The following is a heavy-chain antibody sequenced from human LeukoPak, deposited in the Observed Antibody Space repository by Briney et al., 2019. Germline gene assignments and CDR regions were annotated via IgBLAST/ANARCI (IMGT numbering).Heavy chain of an antibody. D-gene: IGHD2-2*01. CDR3: AREVGYQLPIEDPRGPNYYYYGMDV. CDR1: GGSISSSNW. CDR2: IYHSGST. Sequence: SETLSLTCAVSGGSISSSNWWSWVRQPPGKGLEWIGEIYHSGSTNYNPSLKSRVTISVDKSKNQFSLKLSSVTAADTAVYYCAREVGYQLPIEDPRGPNYYYYGMDVWGQGATVTVSS. J-gene: IGHJ6*02. V-gene: IGHV4-4*02.